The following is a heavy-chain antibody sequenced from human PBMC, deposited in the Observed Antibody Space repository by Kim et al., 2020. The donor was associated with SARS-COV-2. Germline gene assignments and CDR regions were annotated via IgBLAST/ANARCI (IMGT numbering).Heavy chain of an antibody. J-gene: IGHJ5*02. CDR1: GGSFSGYY. Sequence: SETLSLTCAVYGGSFSGYYWSWIRQPPGKGLEWIGEINHSGSTNYNPSLKSRVTISVDTSKNQFSLKLSSVTAADTAVYYCARGRGAKVLLWFGELSPWGQGTLVTVSS. D-gene: IGHD3-10*01. CDR2: INHSGST. CDR3: ARGRGAKVLLWFGELSP. V-gene: IGHV4-34*01.